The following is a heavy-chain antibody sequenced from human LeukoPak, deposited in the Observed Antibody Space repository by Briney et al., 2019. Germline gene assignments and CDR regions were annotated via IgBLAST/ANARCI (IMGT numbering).Heavy chain of an antibody. CDR3: ARVETYHPGEKPYYFDY. Sequence: GGSLRLSCAASGFTFSSYSMNWVRQAPGKGLEWVSSISSSSSYIYYADSVKGRFTISRDNAKNSLYLQMNSLRAEDTAVYYCARVETYHPGEKPYYFDYWGQGTLVTVSS. J-gene: IGHJ4*02. V-gene: IGHV3-21*01. CDR1: GFTFSSYS. CDR2: ISSSSSYI. D-gene: IGHD1-1*01.